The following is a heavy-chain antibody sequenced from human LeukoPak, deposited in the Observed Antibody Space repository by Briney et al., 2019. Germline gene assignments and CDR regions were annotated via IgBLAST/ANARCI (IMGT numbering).Heavy chain of an antibody. CDR3: AREGRFQSFDY. CDR2: IYTGGTT. J-gene: IGHJ4*02. Sequence: PGGSLRLSCAASGFSVGSNYMSWVRQAPGKGLEWVSVIYTGGTTHYVESVMGRFTISRDDSHNTVHLHMSGLRAEDTAVYYCAREGRFQSFDYWGQGTLVAVSS. V-gene: IGHV3-53*01. CDR1: GFSVGSNY.